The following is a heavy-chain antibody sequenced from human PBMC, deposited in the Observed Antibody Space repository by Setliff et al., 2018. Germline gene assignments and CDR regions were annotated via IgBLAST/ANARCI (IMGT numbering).Heavy chain of an antibody. Sequence: ASVKVSCKSSGYSFTSYYMYWVRQAPGQGLEWMGTINPGGGSASIVEQFQGRVTMTRDTSTSTVYMELNSLTSDDTAMYYCARINFYDSTAYYYAPHYWGQGTLVTVSS. V-gene: IGHV1-46*01. CDR1: GYSFTSYY. D-gene: IGHD3-22*01. J-gene: IGHJ4*02. CDR2: INPGGGSA. CDR3: ARINFYDSTAYYYAPHY.